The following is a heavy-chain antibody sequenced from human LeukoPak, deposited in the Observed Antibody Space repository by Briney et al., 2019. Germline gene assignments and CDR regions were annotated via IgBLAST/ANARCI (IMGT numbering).Heavy chain of an antibody. J-gene: IGHJ4*02. CDR3: AVGITILGVAASFDS. D-gene: IGHD3-3*01. Sequence: SETLSLTCAVYGASYNAYYWSWIRQPPGKGLEWIGDIDHRGTATYNPPLKSRLTISADASKNQFSLKLNSVTDADTAVYYCAVGITILGVAASFDSWGQGNLVIVSS. V-gene: IGHV4-34*01. CDR1: GASYNAYY. CDR2: IDHRGTA.